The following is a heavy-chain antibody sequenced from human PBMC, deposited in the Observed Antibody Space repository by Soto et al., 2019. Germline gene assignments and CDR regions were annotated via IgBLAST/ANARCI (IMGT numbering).Heavy chain of an antibody. CDR3: ARDIVVVVAATTDYYYYYMDV. Sequence: PGGSLRLSCAASVFTFSSYAMHWVRQAPGKGLEYVSAISSNGGSTYYANSVKGRFTISRDNSKNTLYLQMGSLRAEDMAVYYCARDIVVVVAATTDYYYYYMDVWGKGTTVTVSS. D-gene: IGHD2-15*01. J-gene: IGHJ6*03. CDR1: VFTFSSYA. CDR2: ISSNGGST. V-gene: IGHV3-64*01.